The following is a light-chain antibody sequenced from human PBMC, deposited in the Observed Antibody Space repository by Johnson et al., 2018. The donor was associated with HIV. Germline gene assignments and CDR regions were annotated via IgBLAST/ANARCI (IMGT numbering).Light chain of an antibody. CDR1: SSNIANNY. CDR3: GAWDSSLSARYV. V-gene: IGLV1-51*02. J-gene: IGLJ1*01. Sequence: QSVLTQPPSVSAAPGHQVTISCSGSSSNIANNYVSWYQQFPGTAPKLLIYENNKRPSGISDRFSGSKSGTSATLGITGLQTGDEADYYCGAWDSSLSARYVFGPGT. CDR2: ENN.